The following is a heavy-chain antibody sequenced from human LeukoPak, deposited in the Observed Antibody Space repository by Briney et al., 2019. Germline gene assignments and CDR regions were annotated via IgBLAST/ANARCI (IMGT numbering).Heavy chain of an antibody. V-gene: IGHV3-23*01. CDR1: GFTFSSYA. J-gene: IGHJ5*02. Sequence: GGSLRLSCAASGFTFSSYAMSWVRQAPGKGLEWVSAISGSGGSTYYADSVKGRFTISRDNSKNTLYLQMNSLRAEDTAVYYCAKEGGITMVRGGPPNWFDPWGQGTLVTVSS. CDR3: AKEGGITMVRGGPPNWFDP. CDR2: ISGSGGST. D-gene: IGHD3-10*01.